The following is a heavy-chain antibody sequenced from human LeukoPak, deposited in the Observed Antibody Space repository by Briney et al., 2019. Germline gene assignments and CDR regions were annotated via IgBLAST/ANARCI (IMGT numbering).Heavy chain of an antibody. D-gene: IGHD6-6*01. Sequence: GGSLRLSCAASGFTFSSYGMHWVRQAPGKGLEWVAFIRYDGSNKYYADSVKGRFTISRDNSKNTLYLQMNSLRAEDTAVYYCAKDARFGRSYSSSSGGYYYMDVWGKGTTVTVSS. CDR1: GFTFSSYG. J-gene: IGHJ6*03. CDR2: IRYDGSNK. CDR3: AKDARFGRSYSSSSGGYYYMDV. V-gene: IGHV3-30*02.